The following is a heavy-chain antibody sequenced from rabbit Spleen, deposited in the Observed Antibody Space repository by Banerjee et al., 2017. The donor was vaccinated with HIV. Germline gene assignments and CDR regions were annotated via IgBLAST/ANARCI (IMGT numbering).Heavy chain of an antibody. J-gene: IGHJ2*01. Sequence: QSLEESGGGLVKPGGTLTLTCTVSGFSFSSNWICWVRQAPGKGLEWIACIDTVDGDTDYATWPKGRFTISKTSSTTVTLQMTSLTAADTATYCCARNYVNAFDPWGQGTLVTVS. CDR2: IDTVDGDT. V-gene: IGHV1S40*01. CDR3: ARNYVNAFDP. D-gene: IGHD1-1*01. CDR1: GFSFSSNW.